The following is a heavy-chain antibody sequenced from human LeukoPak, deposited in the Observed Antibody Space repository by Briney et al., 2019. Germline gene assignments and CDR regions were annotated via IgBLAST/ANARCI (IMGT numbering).Heavy chain of an antibody. J-gene: IGHJ6*02. Sequence: GRSLRLSCAASGFTFSNYGMHWVRQALGKGLEWLAVIWHDGTNMYYADFVKGRFTISRDNSKNTLFLQMNSLRVEDTAVYYCARETSEGPSKWFDSGMDVWGQGTTVTVSS. V-gene: IGHV3-33*01. CDR3: ARETSEGPSKWFDSGMDV. CDR2: IWHDGTNM. D-gene: IGHD3-10*01. CDR1: GFTFSNYG.